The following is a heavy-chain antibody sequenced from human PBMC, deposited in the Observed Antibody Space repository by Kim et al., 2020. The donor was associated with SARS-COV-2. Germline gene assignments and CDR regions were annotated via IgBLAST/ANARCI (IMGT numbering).Heavy chain of an antibody. Sequence: GGSLRLSCAASGFTFSSYSMNWVRQAPGKGLEWVSSISSSRSYIYYADSVKGRFTISRDNAKNSLYLQMNSLRAEDTAVYYCASTQPCSTSCRPDYYYGMDGWGQGTTVTVSS. V-gene: IGHV3-21*01. CDR2: ISSSRSYI. CDR3: ASTQPCSTSCRPDYYYGMDG. CDR1: GFTFSSYS. J-gene: IGHJ6*02. D-gene: IGHD2-2*01.